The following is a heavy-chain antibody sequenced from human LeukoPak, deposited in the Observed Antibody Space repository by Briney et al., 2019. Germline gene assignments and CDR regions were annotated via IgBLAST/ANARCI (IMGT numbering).Heavy chain of an antibody. CDR3: ARSEGVGSSAEEYFQH. J-gene: IGHJ1*01. Sequence: SETLSLTCTVSGGSISNSYWTWIRQPPGKGLEWIGNVYSSGSTNYNPSLMSRITISVDTSKNQFSLKLSSVTAADTAVYYCARSEGVGSSAEEYFQHWGQGTLVTVSS. CDR2: VYSSGST. CDR1: GGSISNSY. V-gene: IGHV4-4*09. D-gene: IGHD6-6*01.